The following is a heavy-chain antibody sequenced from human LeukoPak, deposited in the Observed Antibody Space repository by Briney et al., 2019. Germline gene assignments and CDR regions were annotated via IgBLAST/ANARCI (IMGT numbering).Heavy chain of an antibody. V-gene: IGHV1-2*02. J-gene: IGHJ1*01. CDR3: ARGAGYCGSTSCFKYFQH. D-gene: IGHD2-2*01. Sequence: ASVKVSCKASGFTFSGYYIHWVRQAPGQGLEWMGWINPNSGVTDYVQKFQGRVAMTRDTSISTAYMELSRLRSDDTAVYYCARGAGYCGSTSCFKYFQHWGQGTLVTVSS. CDR2: INPNSGVT. CDR1: GFTFSGYY.